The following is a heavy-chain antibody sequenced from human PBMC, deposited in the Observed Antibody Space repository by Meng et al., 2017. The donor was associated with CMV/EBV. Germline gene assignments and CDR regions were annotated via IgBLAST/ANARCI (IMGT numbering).Heavy chain of an antibody. CDR2: ISSSSSYI. J-gene: IGHJ4*02. CDR3: ARVRGADYSIAQGRSTGYYFDY. CDR1: GFTVSSYS. Sequence: EVQLVESGGGLVKPGGSLRRSWSASGFTVSSYSMNWVRQAPGKGLEWVSSISSSSSYIYYADSVKGRFTISRDNAKNSLYLQMNSLRAEDTAVYYCARVRGADYSIAQGRSTGYYFDYWGQGTLVTVSS. D-gene: IGHD4-11*01. V-gene: IGHV3-21*01.